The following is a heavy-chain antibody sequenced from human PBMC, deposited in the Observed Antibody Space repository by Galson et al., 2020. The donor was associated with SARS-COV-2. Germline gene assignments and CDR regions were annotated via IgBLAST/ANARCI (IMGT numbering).Heavy chain of an antibody. CDR1: GFTFSSFW. Sequence: PGGSLRLSCAASGFTFSSFWMSWVRQAPGKGLEWVANIKQDGSEKYYVDSVKGRFTISRDNAKTSLYLQMNSRRADDTAVYYCAGSRGWRLDYGGRGTLLTVSS. J-gene: IGHJ4*02. CDR3: AGSRGWRLDY. CDR2: IKQDGSEK. V-gene: IGHV3-7*01. D-gene: IGHD2-21*02.